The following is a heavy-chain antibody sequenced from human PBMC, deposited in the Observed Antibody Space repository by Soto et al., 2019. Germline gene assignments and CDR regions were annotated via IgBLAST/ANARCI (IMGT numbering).Heavy chain of an antibody. CDR2: IYHSGST. CDR1: GGSISSGGYS. CDR3: ASGRTTALDY. Sequence: QLQLQESGSGLVKPSQTLSLTCAVSGGSISSGGYSWSWIRQPPGKGLEWIGYIYHSGSTYYNPSLKRPVTISVDRPKNQFSLKLSSVTAADTAVYYCASGRTTALDYMGQGTLVTVSS. V-gene: IGHV4-30-2*01. D-gene: IGHD4-17*01. J-gene: IGHJ4*02.